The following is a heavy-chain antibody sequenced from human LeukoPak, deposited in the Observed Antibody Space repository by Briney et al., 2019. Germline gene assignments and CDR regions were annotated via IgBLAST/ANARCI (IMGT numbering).Heavy chain of an antibody. D-gene: IGHD4-17*01. CDR3: AKTGGDYAPPSDY. V-gene: IGHV3-23*01. CDR1: GFTFSNYA. J-gene: IGHJ4*02. Sequence: DPGGSLRLSCAASGFTFSNYAMSWVRQAPGKGLEWVSLISGSGVNIYYADTVKGRFAISRDNSKNTLNLQMNSLRAEDTAVYYCAKTGGDYAPPSDYWGQGTLVTVSS. CDR2: ISGSGVNI.